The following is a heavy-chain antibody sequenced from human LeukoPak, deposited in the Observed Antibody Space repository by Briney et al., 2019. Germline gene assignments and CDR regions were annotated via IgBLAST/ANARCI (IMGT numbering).Heavy chain of an antibody. J-gene: IGHJ5*01. CDR1: GFTFSAYY. CDR3: ARDHGDIVVVPAAIGDDP. D-gene: IGHD2-2*02. Sequence: GASVKVSCKASGFTFSAYYMNWVRQAPGQGLEWMGWINPNSGGTNYAQKFQGRVTMTRDTSISTAYMELSRLRSDDTAVYYCARDHGDIVVVPAAIGDDPWGQGTLVTVSS. V-gene: IGHV1-2*02. CDR2: INPNSGGT.